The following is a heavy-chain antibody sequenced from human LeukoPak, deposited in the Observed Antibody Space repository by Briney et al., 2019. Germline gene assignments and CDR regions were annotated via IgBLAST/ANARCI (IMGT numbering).Heavy chain of an antibody. CDR1: GFTFSSYS. CDR3: ARVTDSSGYYYTAPNDY. V-gene: IGHV3-21*01. J-gene: IGHJ4*02. Sequence: KAGGSLRLSCAASGFTFSSYSMNWVRQAPGKGLEWVSSISSSSSYIYYADSVKGRFTISRDNAKNSLYLQMNSLRAEDTAVYYCARVTDSSGYYYTAPNDYWGQGTLVTVSS. CDR2: ISSSSSYI. D-gene: IGHD3-22*01.